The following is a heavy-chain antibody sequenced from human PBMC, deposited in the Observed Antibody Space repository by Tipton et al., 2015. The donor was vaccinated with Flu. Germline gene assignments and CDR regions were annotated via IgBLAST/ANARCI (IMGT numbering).Heavy chain of an antibody. CDR3: ARDYYDSSGYYYQD. Sequence: TLSLTCAVYGGSFSGYYWSRIRQPPGKGLEWIGEINHSGSTNYNPSLKSRVTISVDTSKNQFSLKLSSVTAADTAVYYCARDYYDSSGYYYQDWGQGTLVTVSS. J-gene: IGHJ4*02. V-gene: IGHV4-34*01. CDR1: GGSFSGYY. CDR2: INHSGST. D-gene: IGHD3-22*01.